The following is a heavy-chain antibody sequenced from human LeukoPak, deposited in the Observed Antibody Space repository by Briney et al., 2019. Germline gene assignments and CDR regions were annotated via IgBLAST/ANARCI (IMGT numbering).Heavy chain of an antibody. D-gene: IGHD2-15*01. V-gene: IGHV4-31*03. J-gene: IGHJ4*02. Sequence: PSQTLSLTCTVSSGSISSGGYYWSWIRQHPGKGLEWIGYIYYSGSTYYNPSLKSRITISVDTSKNQFSLKLSSVTAADTAVYYCARFGSAQSLFDYWGQGTLVTVPS. CDR2: IYYSGST. CDR1: SGSISSGGYY. CDR3: ARFGSAQSLFDY.